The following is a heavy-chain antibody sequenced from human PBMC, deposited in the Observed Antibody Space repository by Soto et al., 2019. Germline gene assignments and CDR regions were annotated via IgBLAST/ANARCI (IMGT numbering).Heavy chain of an antibody. J-gene: IGHJ4*02. V-gene: IGHV4-4*02. D-gene: IGHD2-2*01. CDR3: ARAKLCNTLSCPHSFDT. Sequence: QVQLQESGPGLVNASGTLSLTCGVSGGSINTNNWWSWLRQPPGQGLEWIAEVYHSGSSNYNPSLKSRLSISVDTSKNQFSLRLTSVTAADSAVYYCARAKLCNTLSCPHSFDTWGQGTLASVSS. CDR2: VYHSGSS. CDR1: GGSINTNNW.